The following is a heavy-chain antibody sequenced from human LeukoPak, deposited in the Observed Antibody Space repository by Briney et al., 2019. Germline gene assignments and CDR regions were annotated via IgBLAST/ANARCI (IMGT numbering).Heavy chain of an antibody. CDR3: ARGRMYYDFWSGYGLQH. J-gene: IGHJ1*01. D-gene: IGHD3-3*01. Sequence: SETLSLTCAVYGGSFSGYYWSWIRQPPGKGLEWIGEINHSGSPNYNPSLKSRVTISVDTSKNQFSLKLSSVTAADTAVYYCARGRMYYDFWSGYGLQHWGQGTLVTVSS. CDR2: INHSGSP. CDR1: GGSFSGYY. V-gene: IGHV4-34*01.